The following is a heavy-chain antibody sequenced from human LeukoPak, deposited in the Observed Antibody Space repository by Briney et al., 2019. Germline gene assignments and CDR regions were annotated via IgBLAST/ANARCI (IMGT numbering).Heavy chain of an antibody. CDR2: INPIDSDN. CDR1: GSTFTSYW. Sequence: GESLKISCQGSGSTFTSYWIGWVRQLPGKGLEWMAIINPIDSDNRYSPSLEGHITISADKSITTAYLQWSSLEASDTAMYYCAIRQSITGAPFDFWGQGTQVTVSS. CDR3: AIRQSITGAPFDF. J-gene: IGHJ4*02. D-gene: IGHD7-27*01. V-gene: IGHV5-51*01.